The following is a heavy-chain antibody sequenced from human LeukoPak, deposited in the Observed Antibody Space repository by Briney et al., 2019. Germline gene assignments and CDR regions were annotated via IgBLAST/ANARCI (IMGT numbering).Heavy chain of an antibody. Sequence: GGSLRLSCAASGFTFSSYWMHWVRQAPGKGLVWVSRLNGEGSSTSYADSAKGRFTISRDNAKNTLYLQMNSLRADDTAVYYCVRSGAESLYYYYYGMDVWGQGTTVTVSS. J-gene: IGHJ6*02. CDR1: GFTFSSYW. D-gene: IGHD1-26*01. CDR3: VRSGAESLYYYYYGMDV. V-gene: IGHV3-74*01. CDR2: LNGEGSST.